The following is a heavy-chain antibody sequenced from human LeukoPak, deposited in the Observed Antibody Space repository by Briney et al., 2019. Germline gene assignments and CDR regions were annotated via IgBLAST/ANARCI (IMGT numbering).Heavy chain of an antibody. D-gene: IGHD3-22*01. V-gene: IGHV4-59*12. J-gene: IGHJ4*02. CDR3: ARALVNYYDSSGYYPFDY. CDR1: GGSISSYY. CDR2: IYYSGST. Sequence: SETLSLTCTVSGGSISSYYWSWIRQPPGKGLEWIGYIYYSGSTNYNPSLKSRVTISVDTSKNQFSLKLSSVTAADTAVYYCARALVNYYDSSGYYPFDYWGQGTLVTVSS.